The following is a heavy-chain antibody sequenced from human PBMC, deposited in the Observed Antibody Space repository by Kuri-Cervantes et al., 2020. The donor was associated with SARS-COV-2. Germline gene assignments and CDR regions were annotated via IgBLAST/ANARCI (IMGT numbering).Heavy chain of an antibody. CDR1: GYTFINCS. Sequence: ASVKVSCKASGYTFINCSIHWVRQAPGQWLEWMGWSNAGNGNTEYSQEFQGRVTITTDTSASTAYLELRSLRSDDTAVYYCARDGNFDYWGQGTLVTVSS. D-gene: IGHD2-15*01. V-gene: IGHV1-3*02. CDR3: ARDGNFDY. CDR2: SNAGNGNT. J-gene: IGHJ4*02.